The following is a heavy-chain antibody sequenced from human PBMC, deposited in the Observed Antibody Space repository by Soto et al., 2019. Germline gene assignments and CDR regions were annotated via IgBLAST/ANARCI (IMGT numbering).Heavy chain of an antibody. CDR3: GRDYFDSRGTPPGD. V-gene: IGHV1-46*01. D-gene: IGHD3-22*01. Sequence: QVQLVQSGAEVKKPGASVKVSCKTSGYTFTHYYMHWVRLAPGQGLEWMGVINPGGGYTTYAQKFQGRVTMTRDTSTSTVYMELSSLKSEDTAVYYCGRDYFDSRGTPPGDWGQGTLVTVSS. J-gene: IGHJ4*02. CDR1: GYTFTHYY. CDR2: INPGGGYT.